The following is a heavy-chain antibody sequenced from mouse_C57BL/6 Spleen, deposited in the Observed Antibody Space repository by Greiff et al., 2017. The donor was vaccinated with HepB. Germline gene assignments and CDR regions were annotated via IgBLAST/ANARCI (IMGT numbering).Heavy chain of an antibody. CDR1: GYAFSSSW. Sequence: VQLQQSGPELVKPGASVKISCKASGYAFSSSWMNWVKQRPGKGLEWIGRIYPGDGDTNYNGKFKGKATPTADTSSSTAYMQLSSLTSEDSAVYFCARGLTTVVATDYAMDYWGQGTSVTVSS. V-gene: IGHV1-82*01. CDR3: ARGLTTVVATDYAMDY. CDR2: IYPGDGDT. D-gene: IGHD1-1*01. J-gene: IGHJ4*01.